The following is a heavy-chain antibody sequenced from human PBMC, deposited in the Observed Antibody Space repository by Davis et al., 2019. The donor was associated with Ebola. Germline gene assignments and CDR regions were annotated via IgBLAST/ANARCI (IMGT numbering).Heavy chain of an antibody. J-gene: IGHJ4*02. Sequence: SGPTLVTPTQTLTLTCTFSGFSLSTSGVGVAWIRQPPGKALEWLALIYWDDDKRYRPSLKSRLTITKDTSKNQVVLTMINMDPVDTATYYCAHRLGRFGEWNFDYWGLGTLVTVSS. V-gene: IGHV2-5*02. CDR2: IYWDDDK. CDR3: AHRLGRFGEWNFDY. D-gene: IGHD3-10*01. CDR1: GFSLSTSGVG.